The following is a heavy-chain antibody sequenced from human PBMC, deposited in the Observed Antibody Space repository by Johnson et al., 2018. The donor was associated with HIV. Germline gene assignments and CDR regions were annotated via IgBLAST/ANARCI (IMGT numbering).Heavy chain of an antibody. J-gene: IGHJ3*02. Sequence: VQLVESGGGVVQPGRSLRLSCAASGFTFDDYAMHWVRQAPGKGLEWVSGISWNSGSIGYADSVKGRFTISRDNSKNTLYLQMNSLRAEDTAVYYCAKPLEMATISDAFDIWGQGTMVTVSS. D-gene: IGHD5-24*01. CDR3: AKPLEMATISDAFDI. V-gene: IGHV3-9*01. CDR2: ISWNSGSI. CDR1: GFTFDDYA.